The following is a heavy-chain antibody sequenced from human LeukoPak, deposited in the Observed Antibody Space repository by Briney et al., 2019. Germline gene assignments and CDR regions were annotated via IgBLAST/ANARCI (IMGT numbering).Heavy chain of an antibody. V-gene: IGHV3-15*01. D-gene: IGHD5-12*01. J-gene: IGHJ4*02. Sequence: GGSLRLSCAASGFTFSNAWMSWVRQAPGKGLEWVGRIKSKTDGGTTDYAAPVKGRFTISRDDSNNTLYLQMNSLKTEDTAVYYCKQPWMDDFDYWGQGTLVTVSS. CDR3: KQPWMDDFDY. CDR1: GFTFSNAW. CDR2: IKSKTDGGTT.